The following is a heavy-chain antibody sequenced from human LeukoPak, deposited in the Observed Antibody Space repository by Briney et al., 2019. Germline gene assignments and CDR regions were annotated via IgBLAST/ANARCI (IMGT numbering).Heavy chain of an antibody. Sequence: PSETLSLTCTVSGGSVSSGSYYWSWIRQPPGKGLEWIGYIYYSESTNYNPSLKSRVTISVDTSKNQFSLKLSSVTAADTAVYYCARGREYSSSWYALGYWGQGTLVTVSS. CDR1: GGSVSSGSYY. CDR2: IYYSEST. D-gene: IGHD6-13*01. J-gene: IGHJ4*02. CDR3: ARGREYSSSWYALGY. V-gene: IGHV4-61*01.